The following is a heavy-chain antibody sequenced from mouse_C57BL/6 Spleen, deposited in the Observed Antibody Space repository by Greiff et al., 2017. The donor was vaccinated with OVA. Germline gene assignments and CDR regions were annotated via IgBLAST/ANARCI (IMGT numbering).Heavy chain of an antibody. D-gene: IGHD1-1*01. CDR1: GYSFTGYY. V-gene: IGHV1-42*01. CDR3: ARNHGSRRGYFDY. Sequence: VQLKESGPELVKPGASVKISCKASGYSFTGYYMNWVKQSPEKSLEWIGEINPSTGGTTYNQKFKAKATLTVDKSSSTAYMQLKSLTSEDSAVYYCARNHGSRRGYFDYWGQGTTLTVSS. CDR2: INPSTGGT. J-gene: IGHJ2*01.